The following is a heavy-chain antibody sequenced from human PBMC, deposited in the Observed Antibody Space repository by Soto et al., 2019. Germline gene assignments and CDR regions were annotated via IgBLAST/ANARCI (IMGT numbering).Heavy chain of an antibody. D-gene: IGHD2-8*02. CDR1: GGSISSYY. J-gene: IGHJ4*02. V-gene: IGHV4-59*08. CDR3: ARRYWYYFDY. Sequence: QVQLQESGPGLVKPSETLSLTCTVSGGSISSYYWSWIRQPPGKGLEWIGYIYYSGSTNYNPSLKSRLSIPVVTSTNQLSLKLSSVTAADTAVYYCARRYWYYFDYWGQGTLVTVSS. CDR2: IYYSGST.